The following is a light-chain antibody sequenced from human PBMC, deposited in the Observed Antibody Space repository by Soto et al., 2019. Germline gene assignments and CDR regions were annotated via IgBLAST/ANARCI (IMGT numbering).Light chain of an antibody. J-gene: IGKJ4*01. CDR3: QQRSSCPRV. Sequence: EIVLTQSPATLSLSLGERATLSCRASQNINTYLVWYQQKPGQAPRLLIYDASKRATGIPDRFSGSGSGTDFIFTISSLAPEDFALYYCQQRSSCPRVFGGGTKVEIK. CDR1: QNINTY. V-gene: IGKV3-11*01. CDR2: DAS.